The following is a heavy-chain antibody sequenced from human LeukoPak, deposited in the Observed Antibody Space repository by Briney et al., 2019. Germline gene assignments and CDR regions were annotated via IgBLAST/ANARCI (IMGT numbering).Heavy chain of an antibody. CDR2: INAANGNT. Sequence: ASVKVSCKASGYTFTAYAIHWVRQAPGQGLEWMGWINAANGNTKSSQKFQDRVTIIRDRSANTAYMELSSLRPEDTAVYYCARDRLGYEYYNGMDVWGRGTTVTVSS. J-gene: IGHJ6*02. V-gene: IGHV1-3*01. CDR1: GYTFTAYA. D-gene: IGHD6-13*01. CDR3: ARDRLGYEYYNGMDV.